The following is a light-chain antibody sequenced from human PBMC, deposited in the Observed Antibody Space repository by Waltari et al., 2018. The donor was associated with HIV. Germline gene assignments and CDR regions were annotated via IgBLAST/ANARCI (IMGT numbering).Light chain of an antibody. CDR3: SSYTSTITVV. V-gene: IGLV1-44*01. Sequence: QSVLTQPPSASGTPGQRVTISCSGSSSNIGSNSVNWYQQLPGTAPKLIIFAVSNRPSGVSNRFSGSKSGNTASLTISGLQAEDEADYYCSSYTSTITVVFGGGTKVTVL. CDR2: AVS. CDR1: SSNIGSNS. J-gene: IGLJ2*01.